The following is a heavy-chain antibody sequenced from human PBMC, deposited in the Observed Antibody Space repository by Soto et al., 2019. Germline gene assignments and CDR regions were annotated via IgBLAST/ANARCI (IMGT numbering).Heavy chain of an antibody. Sequence: ASVKVSCKASGGSFSNYGVNWVRQAPGQGLEWMGGIIPIFGTAKYAQKFQGRVTITADDSTRTAYMELSSLRSEDTAVYYCARDGTLYDSSAYYYLYWGQGTLVTVSS. V-gene: IGHV1-69*13. CDR3: ARDGTLYDSSAYYYLY. CDR1: GGSFSNYG. J-gene: IGHJ4*02. CDR2: IIPIFGTA. D-gene: IGHD3-22*01.